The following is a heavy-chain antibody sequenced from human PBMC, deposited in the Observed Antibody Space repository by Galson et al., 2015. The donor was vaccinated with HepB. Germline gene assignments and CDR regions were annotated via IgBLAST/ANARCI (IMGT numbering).Heavy chain of an antibody. CDR1: GFTLSSYA. V-gene: IGHV3-30-3*01. D-gene: IGHD6-19*01. Sequence: SLRLSCAASGFTLSSYAMHWVRQAPGKGLEWVAVISYNGSNKYYADSVKGRFTISRDNSKNTLYLQMNSLRAEDTAVYYCARDLESGWYIGAFDIWGQGTMVTVSS. J-gene: IGHJ3*02. CDR2: ISYNGSNK. CDR3: ARDLESGWYIGAFDI.